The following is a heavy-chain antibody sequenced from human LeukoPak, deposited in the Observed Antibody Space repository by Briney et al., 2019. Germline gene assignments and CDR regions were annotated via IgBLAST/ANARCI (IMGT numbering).Heavy chain of an antibody. CDR2: IIPIFGTA. CDR1: GGTFSSYA. Sequence: KVSCKASGGTFSSYAISWVRQAPGQGLEWIGGIIPIFGTANYAQKFQGRVTITTDESTSTAYMELSSLRSEDTAVYYCARYLRFPGYNWFDPWGQGTLVTVSS. J-gene: IGHJ5*02. D-gene: IGHD5/OR15-5a*01. CDR3: ARYLRFPGYNWFDP. V-gene: IGHV1-69*05.